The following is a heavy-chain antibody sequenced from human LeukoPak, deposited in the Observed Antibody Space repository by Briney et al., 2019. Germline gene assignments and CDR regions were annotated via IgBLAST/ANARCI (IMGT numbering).Heavy chain of an antibody. V-gene: IGHV3-21*01. CDR3: ARSLYYYDSSGYYSPGAFDI. D-gene: IGHD3-22*01. CDR2: ISSSSSYI. J-gene: IGHJ3*02. CDR1: GFTFSSYS. Sequence: GGSLRLSCAASGFTFSSYSMNWVRQAPGKGLEWVSSISSSSSYIYYADSVKGRLTISRDNAKNSLYLQMNSLRAEDTAVYYCARSLYYYDSSGYYSPGAFDIWGQGTMVTVSS.